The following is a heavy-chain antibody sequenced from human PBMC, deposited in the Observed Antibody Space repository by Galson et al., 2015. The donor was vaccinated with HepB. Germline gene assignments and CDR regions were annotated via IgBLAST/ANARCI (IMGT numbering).Heavy chain of an antibody. Sequence: VKVSCKASGYTFTSFHIHWVRQAPGQGLEWMGIINPNDGDTSHAPKFQGRLTMTRDTSTSTITVYMELSSLRSEDTAVYYCAREPSASYSFDYWGQRTLVTVSS. CDR3: AREPSASYSFDY. J-gene: IGHJ4*02. CDR1: GYTFTSFH. V-gene: IGHV1-46*01. D-gene: IGHD1-26*01. CDR2: INPNDGDT.